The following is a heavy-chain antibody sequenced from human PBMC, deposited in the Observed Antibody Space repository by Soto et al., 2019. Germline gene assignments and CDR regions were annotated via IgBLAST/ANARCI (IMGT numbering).Heavy chain of an antibody. D-gene: IGHD3-3*01. CDR1: GFTFSSYG. CDR2: ISYDGSNK. J-gene: IGHJ4*02. V-gene: IGHV3-30*18. CDR3: AKDTWKTYYDFWSGYLPDY. Sequence: GGSLRLSCAASGFTFSSYGMHWVRQAPGKGLEWVAVISYDGSNKYYADSVKGRFTISRDNSKNTLYLQMNSLRAEDTAVYYCAKDTWKTYYDFWSGYLPDYWGQGTLVTVSS.